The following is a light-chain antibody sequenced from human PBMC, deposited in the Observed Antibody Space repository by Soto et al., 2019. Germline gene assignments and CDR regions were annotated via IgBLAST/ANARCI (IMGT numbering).Light chain of an antibody. Sequence: QSGLTQPPSVTRAPGQRVTISCTGSSSNIGAGYEVHWYRQLPGTAHKLLIYGNSHRPSGVLDRFYGSKSGTSASLDITGITDEAEDDYYCQSSDSSLRGSNVFGTGTKVTVL. CDR1: SSNIGAGYE. CDR2: GNS. V-gene: IGLV1-40*01. J-gene: IGLJ1*01. CDR3: QSSDSSLRGSNV.